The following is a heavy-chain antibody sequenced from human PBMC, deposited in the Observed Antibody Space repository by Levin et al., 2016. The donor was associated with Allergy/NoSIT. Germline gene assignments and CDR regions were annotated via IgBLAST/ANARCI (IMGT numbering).Heavy chain of an antibody. CDR1: GGTFSSYA. CDR3: AREAVVRVVEERYYYGMDV. J-gene: IGHJ6*02. CDR2: IIPIFGTA. V-gene: IGHV1-69*13. Sequence: SVKVSCKASGGTFSSYAISWVRQAPGQGLEWMGGIIPIFGTANYAQKFQGRVTITADESTSTAYMELSSLRSEDTAVYYCAREAVVRVVEERYYYGMDVWGQGTTVTVSS. D-gene: IGHD3-3*01.